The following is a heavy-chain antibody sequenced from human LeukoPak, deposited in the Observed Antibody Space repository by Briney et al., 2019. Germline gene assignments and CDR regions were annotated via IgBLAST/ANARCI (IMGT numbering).Heavy chain of an antibody. CDR2: MNPSSGNT. CDR1: GYTFSSYD. D-gene: IGHD3-22*01. J-gene: IGHJ4*02. CDR3: AFSSGRYYTFDY. Sequence: ASVKVSCKASGYTFSSYDVNWVRQATGQGLEWMGWMNPSSGNTGYAQKFQGRVTMTRNTSISTAYMELSSLRSEDTAVYYCAFSSGRYYTFDYWGQGTLVTVSS. V-gene: IGHV1-8*01.